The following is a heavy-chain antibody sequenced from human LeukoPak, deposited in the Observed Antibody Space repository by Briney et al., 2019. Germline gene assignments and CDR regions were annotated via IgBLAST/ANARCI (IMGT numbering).Heavy chain of an antibody. CDR1: GYTFTSYY. J-gene: IGHJ4*02. CDR3: ARAGSSGYYYPSFDY. Sequence: AASVKVSCNASGYTFTSYYMHWVRQAPGQGLEWMGIINPSGGSTSYAQKFQGRVTMTRDTSTSTVYMELSSLRSEDTAVYYCARAGSSGYYYPSFDYWGQGTLVTVSS. CDR2: INPSGGST. D-gene: IGHD3-22*01. V-gene: IGHV1-46*01.